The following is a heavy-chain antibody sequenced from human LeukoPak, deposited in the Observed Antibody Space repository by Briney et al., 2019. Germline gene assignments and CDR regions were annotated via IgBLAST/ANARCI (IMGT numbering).Heavy chain of an antibody. D-gene: IGHD3-10*01. J-gene: IGHJ4*02. CDR2: INPNSGGT. V-gene: IGHV1-2*02. CDR3: ARDSSLVRGVIIPLDY. CDR1: GYTFTGYY. Sequence: ASVKVSCKASGYTFTGYYMHWVRQAPGQGLEWMGWINPNSGGTNYAQKFQGRVTMTGDTSISTAYMELCRLRSDDTAVYYCARDSSLVRGVIIPLDYWGQGTLVTVSS.